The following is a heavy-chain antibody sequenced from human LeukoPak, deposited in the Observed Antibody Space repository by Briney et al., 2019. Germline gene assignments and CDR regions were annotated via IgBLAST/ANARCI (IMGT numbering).Heavy chain of an antibody. Sequence: SETLSLTCTVSGGSISSCYWSWIRQPPGKGLEWIGYIYYSGSTNYNPSLKSRVTISVDTSKNQFSLKLSSVTAADTAVYYCARVGTYYYDSSGYWLGYYFDYWGQGTLVTVSS. D-gene: IGHD3-22*01. CDR2: IYYSGST. V-gene: IGHV4-59*12. CDR1: GGSISSCY. J-gene: IGHJ4*02. CDR3: ARVGTYYYDSSGYWLGYYFDY.